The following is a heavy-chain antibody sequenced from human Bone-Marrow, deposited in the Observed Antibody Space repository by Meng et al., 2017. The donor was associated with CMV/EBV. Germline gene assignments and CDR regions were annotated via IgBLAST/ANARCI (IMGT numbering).Heavy chain of an antibody. D-gene: IGHD5-24*01. J-gene: IGHJ4*02. CDR1: GYTFASYY. V-gene: IGHV1-2*02. Sequence: ASVKVSCKASGYTFASYYIHWVRQAPGRGLEWMGWINPNSGGTNYAQKFQGRVTVTRDTSISTAYMELSRLGSDDTAMYYCASIGISEMTTIKDYWGQGTLVTVSS. CDR3: ASIGISEMTTIKDY. CDR2: INPNSGGT.